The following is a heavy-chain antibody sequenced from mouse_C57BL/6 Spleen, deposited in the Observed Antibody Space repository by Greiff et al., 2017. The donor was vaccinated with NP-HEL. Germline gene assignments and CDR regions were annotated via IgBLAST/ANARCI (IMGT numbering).Heavy chain of an antibody. CDR1: GFTFSSYA. CDR2: ISDGGSYT. CDR3: ARDDYGSSFFAY. D-gene: IGHD1-1*01. V-gene: IGHV5-4*01. J-gene: IGHJ3*01. Sequence: EVKLMESGGGLVKPGGSLKLSCAASGFTFSSYAMSWVRQTPEKRLEWVATISDGGSYTYYPDNVKGRFTISRDNAKNNLYLQMSHLKSEDTAMYYCARDDYGSSFFAYWGQGTLVTVSA.